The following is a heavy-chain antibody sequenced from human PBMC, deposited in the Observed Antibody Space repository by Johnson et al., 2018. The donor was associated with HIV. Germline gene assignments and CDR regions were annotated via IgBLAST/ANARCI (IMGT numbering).Heavy chain of an antibody. J-gene: IGHJ3*02. Sequence: QVQLVESGGGVVQPGRSLRLSCAASEFTFSSYGMHWVRQAPGKGLEWVAFISYDGSNKYYADSVKGRFTISRDNSRNTLYLQMNSLRAEETAVYYCAKDRVRDVLDIWGQGTMVAVSS. V-gene: IGHV3-30*18. CDR1: EFTFSSYG. D-gene: IGHD3-10*01. CDR3: AKDRVRDVLDI. CDR2: ISYDGSNK.